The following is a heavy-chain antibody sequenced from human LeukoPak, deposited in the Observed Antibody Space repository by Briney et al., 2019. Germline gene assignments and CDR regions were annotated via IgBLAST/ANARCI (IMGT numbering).Heavy chain of an antibody. CDR2: IKHDGSAT. CDR1: GFTFSHYW. Sequence: GGSLRLSCVASGFTFSHYWMSWARQAPGKGLEWVANIKHDGSATYYVDSFKGRFAISRDNSKNTLYLQMNSLRAEDTAVYYCAREKTYYDILTGYRGGYFDYWGQGTLVTVSS. D-gene: IGHD3-9*01. V-gene: IGHV3-7*01. J-gene: IGHJ4*02. CDR3: AREKTYYDILTGYRGGYFDY.